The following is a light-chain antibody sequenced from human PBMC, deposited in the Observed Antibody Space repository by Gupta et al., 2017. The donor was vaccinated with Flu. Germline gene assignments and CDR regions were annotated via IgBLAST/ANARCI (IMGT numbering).Light chain of an antibody. CDR2: AAS. V-gene: IGKV1-39*01. Sequence: SSLSASVGDKVTITCRASQTISRYLNWFQQKPGEGPKLLIYAASSLRSGVPPRFSGSGFGTDFTLTISSRQPEDSASYYCQQSDSTPMSSFGQGTKLEIK. J-gene: IGKJ2*01. CDR1: QTISRY. CDR3: QQSDSTPMSS.